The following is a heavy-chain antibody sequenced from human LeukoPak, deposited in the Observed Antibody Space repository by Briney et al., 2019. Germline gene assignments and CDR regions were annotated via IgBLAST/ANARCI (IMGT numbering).Heavy chain of an antibody. CDR1: GITFSAYW. D-gene: IGHD2-15*01. CDR2: IKQDGSEK. CDR3: ARVGGSGYFDL. J-gene: IGHJ2*01. V-gene: IGHV3-7*02. Sequence: GGSLRLSCATSGITFSAYWMTWVRQAPGKGLEWVANIKQDGSEKNYVESVKGRFTISRDNAKNSLYLQMNSLRAEDTAVYYCARVGGSGYFDLWGRGTLVTVSS.